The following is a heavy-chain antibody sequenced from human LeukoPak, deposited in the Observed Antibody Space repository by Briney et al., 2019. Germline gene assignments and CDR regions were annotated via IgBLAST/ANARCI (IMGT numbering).Heavy chain of an antibody. CDR1: SYSIKTGYY. V-gene: IGHV4-38-2*02. D-gene: IGHD3-22*01. Sequence: SETLSLTCTVSSYSIKTGYYWGWLRQPPGKGLEWIGSIYHRGNTFYNPSLKSRVIISLDSPKKQFSLKLASVTAADTAVYYCARGYYYESNDYYVFDMWGQGTMVTVSS. J-gene: IGHJ3*02. CDR2: IYHRGNT. CDR3: ARGYYYESNDYYVFDM.